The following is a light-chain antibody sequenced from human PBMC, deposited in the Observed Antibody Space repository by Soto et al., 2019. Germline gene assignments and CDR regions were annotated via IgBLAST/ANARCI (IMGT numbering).Light chain of an antibody. Sequence: EIVMTQSPATLSVSPGERATLSCRASQSVSNNLAWYQQTPGQATRLRIYGASTRDTSIPARFSGSGSGTDFTLTSSRLEPEDFAVYYCQQYGPSLITFGQGTRLEIK. V-gene: IGKV3-15*01. CDR3: QQYGPSLIT. J-gene: IGKJ5*01. CDR2: GAS. CDR1: QSVSNN.